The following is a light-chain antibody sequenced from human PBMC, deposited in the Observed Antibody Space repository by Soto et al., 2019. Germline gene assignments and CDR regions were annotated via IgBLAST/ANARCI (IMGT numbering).Light chain of an antibody. CDR2: DAS. CDR1: QSVSRY. J-gene: IGKJ5*01. CDR3: QQRNYWQVT. V-gene: IGKV3-11*01. Sequence: EVVLTQSPGTLSLSPGESATLSCRASQSVSRYLAWYQQKPGQTPRLLIYDASNRATGIPARFSGSGSGTDFTLTISSLEPEDFAVYYCQQRNYWQVTFGRGTRLEIK.